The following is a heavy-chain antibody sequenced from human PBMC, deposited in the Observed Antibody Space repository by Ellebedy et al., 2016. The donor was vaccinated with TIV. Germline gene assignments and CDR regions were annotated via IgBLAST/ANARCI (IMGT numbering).Heavy chain of an antibody. CDR3: ARLLVDYSNPNWFDP. D-gene: IGHD4-11*01. CDR1: GGSISSSSYY. J-gene: IGHJ5*02. V-gene: IGHV4-39*01. Sequence: SETLSLTCTVSGGSISSSSYYWGWIRQPPGKGLEWIGSIYYSGSTYYNPSLKSRVTISVDTSKNQFSLKLSSVTAADTAVYYCARLLVDYSNPNWFDPWGQGTLVTVSS. CDR2: IYYSGST.